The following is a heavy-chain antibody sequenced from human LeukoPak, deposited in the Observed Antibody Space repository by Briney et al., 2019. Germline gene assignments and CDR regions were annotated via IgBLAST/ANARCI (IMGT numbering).Heavy chain of an antibody. V-gene: IGHV3-20*04. CDR1: GFTFDDYG. CDR2: INWNGGST. J-gene: IGHJ4*02. CDR3: ARAFKYSMSGYYFDY. Sequence: GGSLRLSCAASGFTFDDYGMSWVRQAPGKGREWVSSINWNGGSTGYADSVKGRFTISRDNAKNSLYMQMNSLRAEDTALYYCARAFKYSMSGYYFDYWGQGTLVTVSS. D-gene: IGHD2-21*01.